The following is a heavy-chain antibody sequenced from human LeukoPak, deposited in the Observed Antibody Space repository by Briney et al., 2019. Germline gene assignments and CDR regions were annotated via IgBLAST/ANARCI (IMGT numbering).Heavy chain of an antibody. CDR2: IKQDGSEK. V-gene: IGHV3-7*01. D-gene: IGHD3-3*01. CDR1: TFTFSNYW. Sequence: GGSLRLSCAASTFTFSNYWMSWVRQAPGKGLEWVANIKQDGSEKYYVDSVKGRFTISRDNAKNSLSLQMNSLRAEDTAVYYCARSDFWSGPDAFDIWGQGTMVTVSS. J-gene: IGHJ3*02. CDR3: ARSDFWSGPDAFDI.